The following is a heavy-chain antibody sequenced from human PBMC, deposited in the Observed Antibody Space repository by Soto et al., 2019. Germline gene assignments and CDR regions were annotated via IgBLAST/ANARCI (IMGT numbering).Heavy chain of an antibody. Sequence: QVQLVQSGAEVKKPGASVNISCKASGYTFTNYGVSWVRQAHGQGLEWMGWISAYSGLTHYPQHLQSRVPMTTDTSTTTAYLELGGLTADDTSVYYCARRTPYASASYFAGDFWGQGTLITVSS. D-gene: IGHD3-10*01. CDR3: ARRTPYASASYFAGDF. CDR1: GYTFTNYG. CDR2: ISAYSGLT. V-gene: IGHV1-18*04. J-gene: IGHJ4*02.